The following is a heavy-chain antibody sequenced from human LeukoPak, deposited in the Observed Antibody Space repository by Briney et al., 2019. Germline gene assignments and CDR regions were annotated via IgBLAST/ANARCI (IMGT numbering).Heavy chain of an antibody. J-gene: IGHJ5*02. D-gene: IGHD3-22*01. V-gene: IGHV4-4*07. Sequence: SETLSPTCTVSGSSISNDYWSWIRQPAGKRLEWIGHIYSSGSTNYNPSLKSRVTMSVDTSKNQFSLKLSSVTAADTAIYYCARDFGTMIDWFDPWGQGTLVTVSS. CDR1: GSSISNDY. CDR2: IYSSGST. CDR3: ARDFGTMIDWFDP.